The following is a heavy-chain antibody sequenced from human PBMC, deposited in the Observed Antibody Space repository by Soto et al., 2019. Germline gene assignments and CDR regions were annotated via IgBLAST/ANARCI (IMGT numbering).Heavy chain of an antibody. D-gene: IGHD2-2*01. CDR3: TIVVVPAAKGAYYYGMDV. Sequence: GGSLRLSCAASGFTFSGSAMHWVRQASGKGLEWVGRIRSKANSYATAYAASVKGRFTISRDDSKNTAYLQMNSLKTEDTAVYYCTIVVVPAAKGAYYYGMDVWGQGTTVTAP. V-gene: IGHV3-73*01. J-gene: IGHJ6*02. CDR1: GFTFSGSA. CDR2: IRSKANSYAT.